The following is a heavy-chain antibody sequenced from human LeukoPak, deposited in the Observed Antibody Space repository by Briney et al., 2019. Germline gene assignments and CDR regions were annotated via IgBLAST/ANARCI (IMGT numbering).Heavy chain of an antibody. Sequence: ASVKVSCKASGYTFTSYAMHWVRQAPGQRLEWMGWINAGNGNTKYSQEFQGRVTITRDTSASTAYMELSSLRSEDMAVYYCARDFWGESGYPDAFDIWGQGTMVTVSS. D-gene: IGHD3-3*01. CDR2: INAGNGNT. V-gene: IGHV1-3*03. CDR3: ARDFWGESGYPDAFDI. CDR1: GYTFTSYA. J-gene: IGHJ3*02.